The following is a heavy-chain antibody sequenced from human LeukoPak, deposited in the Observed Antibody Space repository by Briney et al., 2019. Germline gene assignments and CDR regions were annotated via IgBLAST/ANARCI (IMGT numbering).Heavy chain of an antibody. CDR3: ARRLYSSSWYLYNWFDP. CDR2: IYPGDSDT. J-gene: IGHJ5*02. V-gene: IGHV5-51*01. D-gene: IGHD6-13*01. Sequence: GESLKISCKGSGYSFTSYWIGWVRQMPGKGLEWMGIIYPGDSDTRYSPSFQGQVTISADKSISTAYLQWSSLKASDTAMYYCARRLYSSSWYLYNWFDPWGQGTLVTVSS. CDR1: GYSFTSYW.